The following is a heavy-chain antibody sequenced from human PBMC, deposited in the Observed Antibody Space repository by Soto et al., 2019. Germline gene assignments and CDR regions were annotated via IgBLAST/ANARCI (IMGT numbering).Heavy chain of an antibody. CDR3: ASSVAKYYYYGMDV. CDR2: IIPIFGTA. D-gene: IGHD5-12*01. J-gene: IGHJ6*02. CDR1: RGTFSSYA. V-gene: IGHV1-69*12. Sequence: QVQLVQSGAEVKKPGSSVKVSCKASRGTFSSYAISWVRQAPGQGLEWMGGIIPIFGTANYAQKFQGRVTITADEXXSTAYMELSSLRSEDTAVYYCASSVAKYYYYGMDVWGQGTTVTVSS.